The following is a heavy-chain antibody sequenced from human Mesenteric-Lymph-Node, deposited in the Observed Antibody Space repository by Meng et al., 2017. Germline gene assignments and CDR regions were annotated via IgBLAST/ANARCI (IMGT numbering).Heavy chain of an antibody. J-gene: IGHJ4*02. CDR3: ARNYYFDY. CDR2: IYYTGST. Sequence: QLPLAESAPGLWKPSPTLSLTCTVSGGSISSGDSYWSWIRQPPGKGLELIGHIYYTGSTYYNPSLKSRVTISMDTSKNQFSLRLSSVTAADTAVYYCARNYYFDYWGQGTLVTVSS. V-gene: IGHV4-30-4*01. CDR1: GGSISSGDSY.